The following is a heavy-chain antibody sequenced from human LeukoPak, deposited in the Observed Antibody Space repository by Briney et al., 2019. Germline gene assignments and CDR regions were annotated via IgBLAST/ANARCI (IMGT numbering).Heavy chain of an antibody. D-gene: IGHD6-13*01. CDR1: GYSISRGYY. CDR3: ARDLTGVSSWYQFYFDY. V-gene: IGHV4-38-2*02. CDR2: IYHSGST. J-gene: IGHJ4*02. Sequence: SQTLSLICTVSGYSISRGYYWGWIRQPPGKGLEWIGSIYHSGSTYYNPSLKSRVTISVDTSKNQFSLKLSSVTAPDTAVYYCARDLTGVSSWYQFYFDYWGQGTLVTVSS.